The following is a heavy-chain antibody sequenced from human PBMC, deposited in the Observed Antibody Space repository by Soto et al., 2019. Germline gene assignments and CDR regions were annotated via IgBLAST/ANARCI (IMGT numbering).Heavy chain of an antibody. D-gene: IGHD3-9*01. CDR2: ITSASDYI. CDR3: ARVGTGSSTPLDI. CDR1: GFMFTRST. J-gene: IGHJ3*02. Sequence: EVDLVESGGDLVKPGGSLRLSCVASGFMFTRSTMNWVRQAPGKGLAWVSSITSASDYIFYADSVNGRFTISRDNAKNSLCLQMNCLRAEDTAVYYCARVGTGSSTPLDIWGQGTMVTVSS. V-gene: IGHV3-21*01.